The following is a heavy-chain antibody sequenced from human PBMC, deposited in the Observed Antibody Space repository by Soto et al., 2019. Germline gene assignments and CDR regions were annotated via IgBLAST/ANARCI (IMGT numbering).Heavy chain of an antibody. Sequence: EVQLVESGGGLVQPGRSLRLSCAASGFTFDDYAMHWVRQAPGKGLEWVSGISWNSGSIGYADSVKGRFTISRDNAKNSLFLQRNSLRAEDTALYYCAKGFPNSSSWYPAVDVWGKGTPVTVSS. CDR3: AKGFPNSSSWYPAVDV. J-gene: IGHJ6*04. CDR1: GFTFDDYA. V-gene: IGHV3-9*01. D-gene: IGHD6-13*01. CDR2: ISWNSGSI.